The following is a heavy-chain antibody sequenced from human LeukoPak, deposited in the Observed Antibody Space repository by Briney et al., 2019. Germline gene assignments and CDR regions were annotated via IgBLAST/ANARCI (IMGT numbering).Heavy chain of an antibody. CDR3: ARVALGITMVRGVIPYFDY. D-gene: IGHD3-10*01. CDR1: GYTFTSYG. J-gene: IGHJ4*02. V-gene: IGHV1-18*04. CDR2: ISAYNGNT. Sequence: ASVKVSCKASGYTFTSYGISWVRHAPGQGLEWMGWISAYNGNTNYAQKLQGRVTMTTDTSTSTAYMELRSLRSDDTAVYYCARVALGITMVRGVIPYFDYWGQGTLVTVSS.